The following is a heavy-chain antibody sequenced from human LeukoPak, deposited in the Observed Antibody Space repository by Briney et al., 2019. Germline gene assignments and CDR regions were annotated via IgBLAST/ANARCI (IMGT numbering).Heavy chain of an antibody. V-gene: IGHV3-7*01. CDR2: IKQDGSEK. CDR3: ARPPSKYYYDSSGYYSGDAFDI. D-gene: IGHD3-22*01. Sequence: GGSLRLSCAASGFTFSSYWMSWVRQAPGKGLEWVANIKQDGSEKYYVDSVKGRFTISRDNAKNSLYLQMNSLRAEDTAVYYCARPPSKYYYDSSGYYSGDAFDIWGQGTMVTVSS. CDR1: GFTFSSYW. J-gene: IGHJ3*02.